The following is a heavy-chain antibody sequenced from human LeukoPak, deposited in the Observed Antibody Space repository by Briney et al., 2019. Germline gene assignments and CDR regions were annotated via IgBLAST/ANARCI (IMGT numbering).Heavy chain of an antibody. CDR1: GFTFTGYT. V-gene: IGHV3-30-3*01. Sequence: PRRSLRLSCAASGFTFTGYTMHWVRQAPGKGLEWVAVISSDGSSMYYADSVKGRFTISRDNSKNTLYLQMNSLRTEDTAVYYCARDQGRIAAAGNYLSSGYWGQGTLVTVSS. J-gene: IGHJ4*02. CDR2: ISSDGSSM. CDR3: ARDQGRIAAAGNYLSSGY. D-gene: IGHD6-13*01.